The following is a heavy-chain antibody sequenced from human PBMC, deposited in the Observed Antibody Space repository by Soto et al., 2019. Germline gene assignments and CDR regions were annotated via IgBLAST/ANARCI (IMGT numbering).Heavy chain of an antibody. Sequence: SETLSLTCAVYGGSFSGYYWSWIRQPPGKGLEWIGEINHSGSTNYNSSLKSRVTISVDTSKNQFSLKLSSVTAADTAVYYCARGVYYDFWSGYYLDYWGQGTLVTVSS. J-gene: IGHJ4*02. CDR1: GGSFSGYY. V-gene: IGHV4-34*01. CDR2: INHSGST. CDR3: ARGVYYDFWSGYYLDY. D-gene: IGHD3-3*01.